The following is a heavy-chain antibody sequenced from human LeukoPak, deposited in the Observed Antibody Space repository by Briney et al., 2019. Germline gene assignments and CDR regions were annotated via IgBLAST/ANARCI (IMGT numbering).Heavy chain of an antibody. V-gene: IGHV1-18*01. Sequence: ASVKVSCKASGYTFTSYGISWVRQAPGQGLEWMGWISAYNGNANYAQKLQGRVTMTTDTSTSTAYMELRSLRSEDTAVYYCARYDYGDLELDYWGQGTLVTVSS. CDR1: GYTFTSYG. CDR2: ISAYNGNA. J-gene: IGHJ4*02. CDR3: ARYDYGDLELDY. D-gene: IGHD4-17*01.